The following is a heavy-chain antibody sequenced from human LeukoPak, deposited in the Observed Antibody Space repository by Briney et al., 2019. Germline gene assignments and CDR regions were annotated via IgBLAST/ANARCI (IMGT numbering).Heavy chain of an antibody. D-gene: IGHD1-14*01. CDR1: GFTFSSYS. CDR3: ARDPGMSGGAFDI. V-gene: IGHV3-21*01. J-gene: IGHJ3*02. CDR2: ISSSSRYI. Sequence: GGSLRLSCAASGFTFSSYSMNWVRQAPGKGLEWVSSISSSSRYISYADSVKGRFTISRDKAKNSLYLQMNSLRAEDTAVYYCARDPGMSGGAFDIWGQGTMVTVSS.